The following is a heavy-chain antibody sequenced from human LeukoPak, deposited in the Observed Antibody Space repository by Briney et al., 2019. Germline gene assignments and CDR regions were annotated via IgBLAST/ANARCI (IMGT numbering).Heavy chain of an antibody. J-gene: IGHJ4*02. D-gene: IGHD3-22*01. CDR2: IYYSGST. CDR3: ARIYSSGYTLALHFDY. Sequence: SETLSLTCTVSCGTISSGGYYWSWIRQHPGKGLECIGYIYYSGSTYYNPSLKSRVTISVDTSKNQFSLKLSSVTAADTAVYYCARIYSSGYTLALHFDYWGQGTLVTVSS. CDR1: CGTISSGGYY. V-gene: IGHV4-31*03.